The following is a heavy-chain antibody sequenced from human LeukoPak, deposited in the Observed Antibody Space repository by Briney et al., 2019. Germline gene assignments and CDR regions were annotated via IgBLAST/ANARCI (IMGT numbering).Heavy chain of an antibody. Sequence: ASVKVSCKAPGGTSYTISWVRQAPGQGLEWMGRIIPTLNIVNYAQKFQGRVTITTDESTSTAYMELSSLRSEDTAVYYCARGLATRNYFDYWGQGTLVTVSS. V-gene: IGHV1-69*16. CDR3: ARGLATRNYFDY. CDR1: GGTSYT. D-gene: IGHD5-24*01. CDR2: IIPTLNIV. J-gene: IGHJ4*02.